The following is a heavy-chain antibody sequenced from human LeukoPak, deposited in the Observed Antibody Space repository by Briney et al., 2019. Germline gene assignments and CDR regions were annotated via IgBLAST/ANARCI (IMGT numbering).Heavy chain of an antibody. D-gene: IGHD3-10*01. Sequence: PGGSLRLSCAASGFTFSSYSMNWVRQAPGKGLEWLAYIRYDGSSKYYADFAKGRFTISRDYSKNTLYLHMNSLRAEDTAVYYCARDQAGSGHYADYWGQGTLVTVSS. CDR1: GFTFSSYS. CDR2: IRYDGSSK. J-gene: IGHJ4*02. CDR3: ARDQAGSGHYADY. V-gene: IGHV3-30*02.